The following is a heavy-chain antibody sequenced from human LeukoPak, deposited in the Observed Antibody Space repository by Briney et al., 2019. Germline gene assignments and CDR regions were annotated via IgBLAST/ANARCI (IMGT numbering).Heavy chain of an antibody. D-gene: IGHD3-22*01. CDR1: GGSFSGYY. J-gene: IGHJ4*02. CDR3: ARSAASYYYDSSGYYRTPLYFDY. Sequence: RSSGTLSLTCAVYGGSFSGYYWSWIRQPPGKGLEWIGEINHSGSTNYNPSLKSRVTISVDTSKNQFSLKLSSVTAADTAVYYCARSAASYYYDSSGYYRTPLYFDYWGQGTLVTVSS. CDR2: INHSGST. V-gene: IGHV4-34*01.